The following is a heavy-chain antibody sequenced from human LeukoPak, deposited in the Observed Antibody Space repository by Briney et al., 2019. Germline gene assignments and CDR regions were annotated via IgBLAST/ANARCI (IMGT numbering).Heavy chain of an antibody. CDR2: IIPIFGTA. CDR3: ASGPGIAVVAPFDY. V-gene: IGHV1-69*13. CDR1: GGTFTSYA. Sequence: ASVKVSCKASGGTFTSYAISWVRQAPGQGLEWMGGIIPIFGTANYAQKFQGRVTITADESTSTAYMELSSLRSEDTAVYYCASGPGIAVVAPFDYWGEGNLVTVSS. J-gene: IGHJ4*02. D-gene: IGHD6-19*01.